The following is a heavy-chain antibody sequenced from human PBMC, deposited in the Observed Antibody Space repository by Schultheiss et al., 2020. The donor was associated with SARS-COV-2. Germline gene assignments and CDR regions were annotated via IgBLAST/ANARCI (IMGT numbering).Heavy chain of an antibody. J-gene: IGHJ4*02. D-gene: IGHD3-3*01. CDR2: IWYDGSNK. CDR3: ARETYDFWSGYSWAGGGGYDY. CDR1: GFTFGDYA. V-gene: IGHV3-30*04. Sequence: GGSLRLSCTASGFTFGDYAMSWFRQAPGKGLEWVAVIWYDGSNKYYADSVKGRFTISRDNSKNTLYLQMNSLRAEDTAVYYCARETYDFWSGYSWAGGGGYDYWGQGTLVTVSS.